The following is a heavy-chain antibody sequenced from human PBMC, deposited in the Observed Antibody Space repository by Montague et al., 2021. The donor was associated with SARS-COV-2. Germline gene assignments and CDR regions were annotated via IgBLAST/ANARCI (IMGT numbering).Heavy chain of an antibody. V-gene: IGHV4-59*01. CDR2: IYDSEST. CDR1: GLSISSSH. Sequence: SETLSLTCTVSGLSISSSHWSWIRQAPGRGLEWIGYIYDSESTNYNPSLQSRVTISVDTSKNQFSLKLSSLTTADTAVYYCARDGNRWSALRYWGQGTLVTVSS. J-gene: IGHJ4*02. D-gene: IGHD2-15*01. CDR3: ARDGNRWSALRY.